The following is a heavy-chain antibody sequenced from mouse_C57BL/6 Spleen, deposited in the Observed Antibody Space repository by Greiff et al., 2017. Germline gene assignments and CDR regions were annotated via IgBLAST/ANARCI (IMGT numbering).Heavy chain of an antibody. CDR1: GFTFSDYY. CDR2: INYDGSST. J-gene: IGHJ2*01. V-gene: IGHV5-16*01. CDR3: AREGLRDYYFDY. D-gene: IGHD1-1*01. Sequence: EVQRVESEGGLVQPGSSMKLSCTASGFTFSDYYMAWVRQVPEKGLEWVANINYDGSSTYYLDSLKSRFIISRDNAKNILYLQMSSLKSEDTATYYCAREGLRDYYFDYWGQGTTLTVSS.